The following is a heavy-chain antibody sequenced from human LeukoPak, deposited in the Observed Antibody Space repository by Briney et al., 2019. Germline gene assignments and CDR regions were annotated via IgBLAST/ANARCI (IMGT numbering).Heavy chain of an antibody. CDR3: AKIKNYYDSSGYPIADAFDI. D-gene: IGHD3-22*01. CDR1: GFTFSSYA. Sequence: PGGSLRLSCAASGFTFSSYAMSWVRQAPGKGLEWVSAIVGSGGSTYYADSVKGRFTISRDNSKNTLYLQMNSLRAEDTAVYYCAKIKNYYDSSGYPIADAFDIWGQGTMVTVSS. V-gene: IGHV3-23*01. CDR2: IVGSGGST. J-gene: IGHJ3*02.